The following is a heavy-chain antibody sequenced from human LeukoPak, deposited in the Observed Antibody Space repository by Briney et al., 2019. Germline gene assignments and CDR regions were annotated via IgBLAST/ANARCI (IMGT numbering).Heavy chain of an antibody. Sequence: ASVKVSCKTSEYTFTAYYMHWVRRAPGQGLEWMGWVNPDSGDTYYAQKFQGRVTMTRDTSIRTAYMELSSLRSDDTAVYYCARDRSVVLPAAPKNWFDPWGQGTLVTVSS. D-gene: IGHD2-2*01. CDR3: ARDRSVVLPAAPKNWFDP. CDR1: EYTFTAYY. J-gene: IGHJ5*02. V-gene: IGHV1-2*02. CDR2: VNPDSGDT.